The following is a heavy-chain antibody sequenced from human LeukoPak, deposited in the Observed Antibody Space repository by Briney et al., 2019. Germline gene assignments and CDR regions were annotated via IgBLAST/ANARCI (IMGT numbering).Heavy chain of an antibody. J-gene: IGHJ4*02. V-gene: IGHV3-43*01. CDR2: ISWDGGSI. CDR3: ATGIAAAGLY. CDR1: GFTFDDYT. Sequence: PGGSQRLSCAASGFTFDDYTMHWVRQAPGKGLQWVSLISWDGGSIYYADSVKGRFTISRDNSKNSLYLQMNSLRTEDTALYYCATGIAAAGLYWGQGTLVTVSS. D-gene: IGHD6-13*01.